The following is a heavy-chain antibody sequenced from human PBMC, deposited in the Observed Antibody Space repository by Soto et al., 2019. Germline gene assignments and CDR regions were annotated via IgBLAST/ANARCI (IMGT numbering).Heavy chain of an antibody. CDR2: INHSGST. CDR1: GGSFSGYY. J-gene: IGHJ3*02. D-gene: IGHD3-16*02. CDR3: ARDYPVYDHIGVSYRATLCDAFDI. Sequence: QVQLQQRGAGLLKPSETLSLTCAVYGGSFSGYYWSWIRQPPGQGLEWIGEINHSGSTNYNPSLMSSVSISVDNSTNQYSLKLSSVTGADTAVYYCARDYPVYDHIGVSYRATLCDAFDIWVQWTMVTVSS. V-gene: IGHV4-34*01.